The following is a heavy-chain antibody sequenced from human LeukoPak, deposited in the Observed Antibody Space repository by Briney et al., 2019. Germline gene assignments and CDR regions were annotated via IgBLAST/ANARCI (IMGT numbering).Heavy chain of an antibody. V-gene: IGHV3-21*01. CDR2: ISSSSSYI. J-gene: IGHJ5*02. D-gene: IGHD3-10*01. Sequence: PGGSLRLSCAASGFTFSSYSMNCVRQAPGKGLEWVSSISSSSSYIYYADSVKGRFTISRDNAKNSLYLQMNSLRAEDTAVYYCARGPLRGSGSYSGWFDAWGQGTLVTVSS. CDR1: GFTFSSYS. CDR3: ARGPLRGSGSYSGWFDA.